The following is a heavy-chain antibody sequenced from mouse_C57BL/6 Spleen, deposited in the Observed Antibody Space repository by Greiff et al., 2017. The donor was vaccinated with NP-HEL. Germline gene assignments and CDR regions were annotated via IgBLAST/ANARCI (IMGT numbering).Heavy chain of an antibody. CDR1: GFNIKDDY. D-gene: IGHD2-5*01. CDR2: IDPENGDT. CDR3: TPSPYYSNCY. J-gene: IGHJ3*01. Sequence: EVQLQQSGAELVRPGASVKLSCTASGFNIKDDYMHWVKQRPEQGLEWIGWIDPENGDTEYASKFQGKATITADTSSNTAYLQLSSLTSEDTAVYYGTPSPYYSNCYWGQGTLVTVSA. V-gene: IGHV14-4*01.